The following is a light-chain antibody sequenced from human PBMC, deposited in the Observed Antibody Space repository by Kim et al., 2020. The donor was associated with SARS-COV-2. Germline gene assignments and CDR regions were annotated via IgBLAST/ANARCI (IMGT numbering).Light chain of an antibody. V-gene: IGLV2-14*01. CDR1: SSDVGGYNY. CDR2: DVS. CDR3: TSYTSSTTVV. J-gene: IGLJ2*01. Sequence: QSALTQSASVSGSPGQSITISCTGTSSDVGGYNYVSWYQQHPGKAPKLMIYDVSERPSGVSNRFSGSKSGNTASLTISGLQAEDEADYYCTSYTSSTTVVFGGGTQLTVL.